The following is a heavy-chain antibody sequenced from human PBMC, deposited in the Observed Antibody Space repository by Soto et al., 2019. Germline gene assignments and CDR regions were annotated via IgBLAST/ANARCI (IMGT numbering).Heavy chain of an antibody. Sequence: QVQLVESGGGDVQPGRSLRLSCAASGFTFSKYGMHWVRQVPGKGLEWVAGISYDGSSQHFADSVKGRFTISRDNSGNTLYLHMNSLTTEDTALYYCAKDRAWQSGRYYYGMDVWGQGTTVTVSS. CDR1: GFTFSKYG. CDR3: AKDRAWQSGRYYYGMDV. J-gene: IGHJ6*02. CDR2: ISYDGSSQ. D-gene: IGHD3-10*01. V-gene: IGHV3-30*18.